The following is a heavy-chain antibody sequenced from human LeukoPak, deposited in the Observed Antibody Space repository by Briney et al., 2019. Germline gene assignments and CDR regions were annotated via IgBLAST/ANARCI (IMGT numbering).Heavy chain of an antibody. J-gene: IGHJ4*02. CDR3: AKGSYYDSSGSFYFDY. V-gene: IGHV3-23*01. CDR1: GFTFSSYA. D-gene: IGHD3-22*01. Sequence: PGGSLRLSCAASGFTFSSYAMSWVRQAPGKGLEWVSTMSGRGSSTYYADSVKGRFTISRDNSKNTLYVQVNSLGTEDTAAYYCAKGSYYDSSGSFYFDYWGQGTLVTVSS. CDR2: MSGRGSST.